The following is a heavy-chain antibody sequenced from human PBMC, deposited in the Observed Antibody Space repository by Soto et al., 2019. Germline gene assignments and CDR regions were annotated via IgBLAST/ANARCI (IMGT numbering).Heavy chain of an antibody. V-gene: IGHV3-15*01. J-gene: IGHJ4*01. Sequence: PGGSLRLSCAASGITFTNAWMSWVRQAPGKGLEWVGRIKNKADGGTADYAAPVRGRFTSSRDDSKNTLFLQMNNLETEDTAVYYFTTEPVDYEDFWCRGTLFTVSS. CDR1: GITFTNAW. CDR3: TTEPVDYEDF. CDR2: IKNKADGGTA. D-gene: IGHD4-17*01.